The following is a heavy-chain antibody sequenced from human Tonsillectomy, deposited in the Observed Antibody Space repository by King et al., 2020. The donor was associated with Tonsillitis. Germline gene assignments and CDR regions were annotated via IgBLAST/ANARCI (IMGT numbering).Heavy chain of an antibody. J-gene: IGHJ3*02. V-gene: IGHV1-8*01. D-gene: IGHD5-18*01. CDR3: ARSYTQFWLPGDDAFDI. Sequence: VQLVESGPEVRKPGASVKVSCKASGYTFTNYDINWVRQAPGQGLEWVGWMNPNSGNTGSAQKFQGRVTMTWDTSITTAYMELSSLRSEDTAMYFCARSYTQFWLPGDDAFDIWGQGTVVTVSS. CDR1: GYTFTNYD. CDR2: MNPNSGNT.